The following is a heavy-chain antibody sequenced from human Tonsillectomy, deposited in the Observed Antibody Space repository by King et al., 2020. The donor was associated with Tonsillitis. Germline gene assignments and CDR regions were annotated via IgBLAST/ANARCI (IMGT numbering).Heavy chain of an antibody. CDR3: AKDKTDYDFWSGWNWFDP. CDR2: ISWNSGHI. J-gene: IGHJ5*02. D-gene: IGHD3-3*01. V-gene: IGHV3-9*01. Sequence: VQLVGSGGGLVQPGRSLRLSCAASGFIFDNYAMHWVRQAPGKGLEWVSGISWNSGHIGYADSVKGRFTISRDNAKNSLYLQMNSLRAEDTALYYCAKDKTDYDFWSGWNWFDPWGQGTLVTVSA. CDR1: GFIFDNYA.